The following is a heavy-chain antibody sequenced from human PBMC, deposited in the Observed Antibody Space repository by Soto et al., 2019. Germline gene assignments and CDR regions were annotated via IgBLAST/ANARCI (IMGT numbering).Heavy chain of an antibody. CDR2: ISSSSTYI. Sequence: GGSLRLSCAASGFSFSSYSMNWVRQAPGKGLEWVSYISSSSTYIYSKDSVKGRFTISRDNAKNTLFLQMNGLRAEDTAVYYCAREACSGVECYLLGFWGQGTLVTVSS. J-gene: IGHJ4*02. D-gene: IGHD2-21*01. V-gene: IGHV3-21*01. CDR3: AREACSGVECYLLGF. CDR1: GFSFSSYS.